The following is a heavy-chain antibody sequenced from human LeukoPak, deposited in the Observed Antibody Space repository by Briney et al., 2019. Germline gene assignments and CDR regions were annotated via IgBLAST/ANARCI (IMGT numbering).Heavy chain of an antibody. CDR3: AREFFDREGGTTVLNY. CDR2: ISSGSSYI. J-gene: IGHJ4*02. CDR1: GFTFSSYS. D-gene: IGHD1-26*01. V-gene: IGHV3-21*01. Sequence: GGSLRLSCAASGFTFSSYSMNWVRQAPGKGLEWVSSISSGSSYIFYADSVKGRFTISRDNAKNSLYLQMNSLRAEDTAVYYCAREFFDREGGTTVLNYWGQGTLVTVSS.